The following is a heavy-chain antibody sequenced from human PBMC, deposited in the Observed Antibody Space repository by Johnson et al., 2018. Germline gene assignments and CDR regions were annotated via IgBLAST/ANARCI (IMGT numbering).Heavy chain of an antibody. CDR3: AKKPHSGYNSGWYAYYYYGMDV. Sequence: EVQLLETGGGLVQPGGSLRLSCAASGFTFSSYAMSWVRQAPGKGLEWVSAISGSGGSTYYADSVKGRFTISRDNSKNTLYLQMNSRRAEDTAVYYCAKKPHSGYNSGWYAYYYYGMDVWGQGTTVTVPS. J-gene: IGHJ6*02. CDR2: ISGSGGST. D-gene: IGHD6-19*01. CDR1: GFTFSSYA. V-gene: IGHV3-23*01.